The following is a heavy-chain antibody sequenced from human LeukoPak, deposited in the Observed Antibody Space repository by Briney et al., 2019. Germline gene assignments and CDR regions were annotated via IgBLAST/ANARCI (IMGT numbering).Heavy chain of an antibody. CDR1: GNYW. D-gene: IGHD2-2*01. Sequence: GGSLRLSCAASGNYWMHWVRQAPGKGLVWVSHINSDGSWTNYADSVKGRFTISKDNAKNTVYLQMNNLRAEDTAVYYCVSFYETYWGRGTLVTVSS. CDR2: INSDGSWT. J-gene: IGHJ4*02. CDR3: VSFYETY. V-gene: IGHV3-74*01.